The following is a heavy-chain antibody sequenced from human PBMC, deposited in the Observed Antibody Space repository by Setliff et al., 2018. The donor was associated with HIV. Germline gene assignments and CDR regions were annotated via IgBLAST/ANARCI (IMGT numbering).Heavy chain of an antibody. CDR3: ARVDYSFWRTGGDR. CDR1: GGSISSGSYY. CDR2: IYTSGST. Sequence: SETLSLTCTVSGGSISSGSYYWSWIRQPAGKGLEWIGHIYTSGSTNYNPSLKSRVTISVDTSKNQFSLKLSSVTAADTAVYFCARVDYSFWRTGGDRWGQGTLVTVS. D-gene: IGHD3-3*01. J-gene: IGHJ5*02. V-gene: IGHV4-61*09.